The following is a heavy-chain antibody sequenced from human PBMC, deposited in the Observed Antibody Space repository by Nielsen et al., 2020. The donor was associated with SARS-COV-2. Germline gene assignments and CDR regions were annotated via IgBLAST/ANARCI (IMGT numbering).Heavy chain of an antibody. D-gene: IGHD1-26*01. CDR3: ARDRRARSGSPHAYYYYMDV. J-gene: IGHJ6*03. Sequence: WVRQAPGQGLEWMGRINPNSGGTNYAQKFQGRVTMTRDTSISTAYMELSRLRSDDTAVYYCARDRRARSGSPHAYYYYMDVWGKGTTVTVSS. V-gene: IGHV1-2*06. CDR2: INPNSGGT.